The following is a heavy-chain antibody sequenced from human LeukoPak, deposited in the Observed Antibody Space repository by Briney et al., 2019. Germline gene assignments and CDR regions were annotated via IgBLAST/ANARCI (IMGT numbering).Heavy chain of an antibody. D-gene: IGHD7-27*01. CDR3: AIDPNWETHN. J-gene: IGHJ4*02. CDR1: GFTFSRSG. CDR2: ISHDGNNK. V-gene: IGHV3-30*03. Sequence: GGSLRLSCAASGFTFSRSGMHWVRQAPGKGLEWVAVISHDGNNKDYADTVKGRFTISRDNSKNTLYLQMTNLRVDDTALYYCAIDPNWETHNWGQGVLVTVSS.